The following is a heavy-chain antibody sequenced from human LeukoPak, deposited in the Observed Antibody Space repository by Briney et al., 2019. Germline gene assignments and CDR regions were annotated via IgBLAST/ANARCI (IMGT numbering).Heavy chain of an antibody. CDR1: GFTFSSYT. CDR2: ISSGNNYM. V-gene: IGHV3-21*01. J-gene: IGHJ4*02. Sequence: GGSLRLSCAASGFTFSSYTMNWGRQAPGKGLEWVSSISSGNNYMYYADSVKGRFTISRDNAKNSLYLQMNSLRAEDTAVYYCARELISSSSVLLPDYWGQGTLVTVSS. CDR3: ARELISSSSVLLPDY. D-gene: IGHD6-6*01.